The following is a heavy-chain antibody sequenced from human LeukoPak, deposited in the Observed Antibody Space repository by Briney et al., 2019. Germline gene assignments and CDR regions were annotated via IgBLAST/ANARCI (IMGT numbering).Heavy chain of an antibody. Sequence: PGGSLRLSCAPSGFTFSSYAMSWVRHAPGRGLEWVSSISGSGGSTYYADSVKGRFTISRDNSKKTPYLQMNSLRAEDTALYYCAKGGPAAELTYFDYWGQGNLVTVSS. J-gene: IGHJ4*02. CDR1: GFTFSSYA. D-gene: IGHD2-2*01. CDR2: ISGSGGST. V-gene: IGHV3-23*01. CDR3: AKGGPAAELTYFDY.